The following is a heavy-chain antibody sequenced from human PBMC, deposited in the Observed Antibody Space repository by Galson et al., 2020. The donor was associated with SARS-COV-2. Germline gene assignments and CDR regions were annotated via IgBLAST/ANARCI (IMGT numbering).Heavy chain of an antibody. CDR3: TREGSQGGY. V-gene: IGHV3-7*01. J-gene: IGHJ4*02. CDR2: IRGNGSAR. D-gene: IGHD6-6*01. Sequence: GGSLRLSCVVSGSTFEEYWISWFRQAPGKGLEWVAKIRGNGSARNYADSVKGRFTISRDNAVNSLFLQMDSLRVEDTAVYYCTREGSQGGYWGQGTRVTVSS. CDR1: GSTFEEYW.